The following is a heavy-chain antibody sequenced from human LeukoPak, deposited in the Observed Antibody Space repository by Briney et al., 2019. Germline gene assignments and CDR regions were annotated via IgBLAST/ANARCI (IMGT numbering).Heavy chain of an antibody. Sequence: SQTLSLTCTVSGGSITSGGYYWTWIRQHPGQGLEWIGYIYYSGSTYYNPSLKSRVTMSVGTSKNQFSLKLSSVTAADTAVYYCARGGYYDSSDYYTFDYWGQGALVTVSS. CDR1: GGSITSGGYY. D-gene: IGHD3-22*01. J-gene: IGHJ4*02. CDR2: IYYSGST. V-gene: IGHV4-31*03. CDR3: ARGGYYDSSDYYTFDY.